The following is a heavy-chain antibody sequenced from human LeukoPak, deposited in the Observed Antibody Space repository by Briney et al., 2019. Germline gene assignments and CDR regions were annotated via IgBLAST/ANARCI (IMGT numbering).Heavy chain of an antibody. CDR2: IKQDGSEK. CDR3: AKDLLRFLGWLYI. Sequence: PGGSLRLSCAASGFTFSSYWMSWVRQAPGKGLEWVANIKQDGSEKYYVDSVKGRFTISRDNAKNSLYLQMNSLRAEDMAVYYCAKDLLRFLGWLYIWGQGTMVTVSS. J-gene: IGHJ3*02. V-gene: IGHV3-7*03. CDR1: GFTFSSYW. D-gene: IGHD3-3*01.